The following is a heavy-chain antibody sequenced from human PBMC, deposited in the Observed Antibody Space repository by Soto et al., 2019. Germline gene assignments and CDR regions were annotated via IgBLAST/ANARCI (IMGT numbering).Heavy chain of an antibody. Sequence: QVHLVESGGGGVQPGRSKRLSCVVSGFTFNDYAIHWVRQAPGKGLEWVAVISFDGNNKFYADSVKGRFTISRDRSKTTAYLQMNNLRAEDTAVYYCARVIMIFGVANLGSYFDYWGQGTRVTVSA. CDR3: ARVIMIFGVANLGSYFDY. CDR2: ISFDGNNK. V-gene: IGHV3-30*03. D-gene: IGHD3-3*01. CDR1: GFTFNDYA. J-gene: IGHJ4*02.